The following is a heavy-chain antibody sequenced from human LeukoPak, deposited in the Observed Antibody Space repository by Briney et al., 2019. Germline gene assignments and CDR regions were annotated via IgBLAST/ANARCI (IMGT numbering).Heavy chain of an antibody. J-gene: IGHJ5*02. Sequence: SETLSLTCAVSGGSISSTNWWSWVRQPPGKGLEWIGEIYHSGSTNYNPSLKSRVTISVDKSKNQYSLKLSSVTAADTAVYYCARDQGHSSFDPWGQGTRVTVSS. CDR3: ARDQGHSSFDP. D-gene: IGHD3-3*02. V-gene: IGHV4-4*02. CDR1: GGSISSTNW. CDR2: IYHSGST.